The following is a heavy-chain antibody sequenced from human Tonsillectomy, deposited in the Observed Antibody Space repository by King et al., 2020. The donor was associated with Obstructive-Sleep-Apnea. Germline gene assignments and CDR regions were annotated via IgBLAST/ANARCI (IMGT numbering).Heavy chain of an antibody. V-gene: IGHV4-39*07. CDR1: GGSISSSSYY. CDR2: IYYSGST. Sequence: QLQESGPGLVKPSETLSLTCTVSGGSISSSSYYWGWIRQPPGKGLEWIGSIYYSGSTYYNPSLKSRVTISVDTSKNQFSLKLSSVTAADTAVYYCARDQVYPYKPLDYWGQGTLVTVSS. J-gene: IGHJ4*02. D-gene: IGHD1-14*01. CDR3: ARDQVYPYKPLDY.